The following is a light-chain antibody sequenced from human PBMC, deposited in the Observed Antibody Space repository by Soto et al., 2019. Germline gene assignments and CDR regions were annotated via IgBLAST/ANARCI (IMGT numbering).Light chain of an antibody. V-gene: IGLV3-1*01. CDR2: QDN. J-gene: IGLJ1*01. CDR1: RLGNKD. Sequence: SYELTQPPSVSVSPGQPASITCYGDRLGNKDVCWYQQKPGQSPVLVIYQDNKRPSGIPERFSGSNSGNTATLTISGTQAMDEADYYCQAWDTSAYSVFGIGTKVTVL. CDR3: QAWDTSAYSV.